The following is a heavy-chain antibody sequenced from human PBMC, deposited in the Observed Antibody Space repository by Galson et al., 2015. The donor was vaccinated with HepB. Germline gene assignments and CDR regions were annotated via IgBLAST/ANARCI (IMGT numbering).Heavy chain of an antibody. Sequence: SVKVSCKVSGYTLTELSMHWVRQAPGKGLEWMGGFDPEDGETIYAQKFQGRVTMTEDTSTDTAYMELSSMRSEDTAVYYCATSRQPTEYQLLLDYYYGMDVWGQGTTVTVSS. CDR2: FDPEDGET. D-gene: IGHD2-2*01. J-gene: IGHJ6*02. CDR1: GYTLTELS. CDR3: ATSRQPTEYQLLLDYYYGMDV. V-gene: IGHV1-24*01.